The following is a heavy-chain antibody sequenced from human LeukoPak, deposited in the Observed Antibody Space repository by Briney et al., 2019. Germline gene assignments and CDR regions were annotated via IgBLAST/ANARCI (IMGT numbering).Heavy chain of an antibody. J-gene: IGHJ4*02. D-gene: IGHD4-17*01. Sequence: ASVKVSCKASGYDFTGYYMHWVRQAPGQGLEWVGWINPNNGGTNYAQKFQGWVTMTRDTSITTAYMELNRLKSDDTAVYYCARDTPNEYGDPLHYFDYWGQGTLVTVSS. CDR3: ARDTPNEYGDPLHYFDY. V-gene: IGHV1-2*04. CDR2: INPNNGGT. CDR1: GYDFTGYY.